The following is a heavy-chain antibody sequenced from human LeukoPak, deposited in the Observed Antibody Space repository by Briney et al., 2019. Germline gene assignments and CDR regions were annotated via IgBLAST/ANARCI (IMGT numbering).Heavy chain of an antibody. Sequence: SETLSLTCAVYGGSFSGYYWSWIRQPPGKGLEWIGEINHSGSTNYNPSLKSRVTISVDTSKNQFSLKLSSVTAADTAVYYCARVRYYDSSGSAFDIWGQGTMVTVSS. CDR2: INHSGST. J-gene: IGHJ3*02. CDR1: GGSFSGYY. CDR3: ARVRYYDSSGSAFDI. V-gene: IGHV4-34*01. D-gene: IGHD3-22*01.